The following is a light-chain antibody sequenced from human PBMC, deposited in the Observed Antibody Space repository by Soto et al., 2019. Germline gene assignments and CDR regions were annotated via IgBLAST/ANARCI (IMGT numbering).Light chain of an antibody. CDR1: SSNIGSNT. V-gene: IGLV1-44*01. J-gene: IGLJ1*01. CDR3: AAWDDSLNAYV. Sequence: QSVLTQPASASGTPGQRVTISCSGSSSNIGSNTVNWYQQVPGTAPRFLIYSDNQRPSGVPDRVSGSKSGTSASLAISGLQSEDEADYYCAAWDDSLNAYVFGTGTKVTVL. CDR2: SDN.